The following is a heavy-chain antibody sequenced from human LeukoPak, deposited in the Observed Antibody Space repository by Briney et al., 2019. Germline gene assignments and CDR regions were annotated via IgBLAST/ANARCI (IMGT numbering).Heavy chain of an antibody. D-gene: IGHD6-19*01. CDR3: AKDRAVAGSFDY. V-gene: IGHV3-30*18. CDR2: ISYDGSNK. CDR1: GFTFSSYG. Sequence: GGSLRLSCAASGFTFSSYGMHWVRQAPGKGLEWVAVISYDGSNKYYADSVKGRFTTSRDNSKNTLYLQMNSLRAEDTAVYYCAKDRAVAGSFDYWGQGTLVTVSS. J-gene: IGHJ4*02.